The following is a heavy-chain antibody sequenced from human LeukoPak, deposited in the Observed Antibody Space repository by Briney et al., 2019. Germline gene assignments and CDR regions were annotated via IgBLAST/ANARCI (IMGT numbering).Heavy chain of an antibody. V-gene: IGHV1-69*05. Sequence: SVKVSCKASGGTFSSYAISWVRQAPGQGLEWMGGIIPIFGTANYAQKFQGRVTITTDESTSTAYMELRSLRSDDTAVYYCARDYPGVAAAGTNAFDIWGQXTMVTVSS. J-gene: IGHJ3*02. CDR2: IIPIFGTA. D-gene: IGHD6-13*01. CDR1: GGTFSSYA. CDR3: ARDYPGVAAAGTNAFDI.